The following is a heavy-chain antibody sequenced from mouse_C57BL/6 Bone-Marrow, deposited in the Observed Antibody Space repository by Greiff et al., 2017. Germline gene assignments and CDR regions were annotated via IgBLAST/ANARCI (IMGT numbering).Heavy chain of an antibody. D-gene: IGHD1-1*01. J-gene: IGHJ1*03. CDR3: ARILITTVVAHWYFDV. CDR1: GFSLTSYA. Sequence: VKLMESGPGLVAPSQSLSITCTVSGFSLTSYAISWVRQPPGKGLEWLGVIWTGGGTNYNSALKSRLSISKDNSKSHVFLKMNSLQTDDTARYYCARILITTVVAHWYFDVWGTGTTVTVSS. CDR2: IWTGGGT. V-gene: IGHV2-9-1*01.